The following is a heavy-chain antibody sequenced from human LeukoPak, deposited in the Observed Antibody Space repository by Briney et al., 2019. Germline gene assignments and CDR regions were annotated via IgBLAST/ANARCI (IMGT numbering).Heavy chain of an antibody. CDR1: GYTFTSYA. D-gene: IGHD1-26*01. Sequence: SVKVSCKASGYTFTSYAISWVRQAPGQGLEWMGGIIPIFGTANYAQKFQGRVTITADESTSTAYMELSSLRSEDTAVYYCARDGTEGAANRFDPWGQGTLVTVSS. CDR2: IIPIFGTA. V-gene: IGHV1-69*13. J-gene: IGHJ5*02. CDR3: ARDGTEGAANRFDP.